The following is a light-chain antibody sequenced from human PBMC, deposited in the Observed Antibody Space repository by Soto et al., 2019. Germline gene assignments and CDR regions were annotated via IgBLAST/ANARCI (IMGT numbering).Light chain of an antibody. CDR3: SSYACSNSVI. V-gene: IGLV2-8*01. CDR2: EVT. J-gene: IGLJ2*01. Sequence: QSALTQPPSASGSPGQSVAISCTGTSSDVGGNNYVSWYQQHPGKAPKLLVYEVTKRPAGVAERFSDSRSGNTASLAVSGLQAEDEADYYCSSYACSNSVIFGGGTKVTVL. CDR1: SSDVGGNNY.